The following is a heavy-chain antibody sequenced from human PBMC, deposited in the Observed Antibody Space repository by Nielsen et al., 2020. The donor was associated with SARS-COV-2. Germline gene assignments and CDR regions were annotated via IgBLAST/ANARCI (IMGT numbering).Heavy chain of an antibody. J-gene: IGHJ3*02. V-gene: IGHV1-8*01. Sequence: ASVKVSCKASGYTFTSYDINWVRQATGQGLEWMGWMNPNSGNTGYAQKFQGRVTMTRNTSISTAYMELSSLRSEDTAVYYCARRQVPYGGDAFDIWGQGTMVTVSS. D-gene: IGHD4-17*01. CDR2: MNPNSGNT. CDR3: ARRQVPYGGDAFDI. CDR1: GYTFTSYD.